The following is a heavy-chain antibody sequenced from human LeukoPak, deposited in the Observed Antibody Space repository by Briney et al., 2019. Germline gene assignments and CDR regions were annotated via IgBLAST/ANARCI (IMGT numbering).Heavy chain of an antibody. V-gene: IGHV1-18*01. CDR1: GYTFTSYG. CDR3: ARGAGGAAAGTSNWFDP. J-gene: IGHJ5*02. D-gene: IGHD6-13*01. CDR2: ISAYNGNT. Sequence: GASVKVSCKASGYTFTSYGISWVRQAPGQGLEWMGWISAYNGNTNYAQKLQGRVTMTRNTSISTAYMELSSLRSEDTAVYYCARGAGGAAAGTSNWFDPWGQGTLVTVSS.